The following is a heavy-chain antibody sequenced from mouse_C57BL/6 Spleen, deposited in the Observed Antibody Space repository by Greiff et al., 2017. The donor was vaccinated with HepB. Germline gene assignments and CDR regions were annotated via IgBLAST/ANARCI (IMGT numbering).Heavy chain of an antibody. D-gene: IGHD1-1*01. CDR3: ARLTTVVATNWYFDV. CDR1: GFTFSSYG. Sequence: EVKLMESGGDLVKPGGSLKLSCAASGFTFSSYGMSWVRQTPDKRLEWVATISSGGSYTYYPDSVKGRFTISRDNAKNTLYLQMSSLKSEDTAMYYCARLTTVVATNWYFDVWGTGTTVTVSS. CDR2: ISSGGSYT. J-gene: IGHJ1*03. V-gene: IGHV5-6*01.